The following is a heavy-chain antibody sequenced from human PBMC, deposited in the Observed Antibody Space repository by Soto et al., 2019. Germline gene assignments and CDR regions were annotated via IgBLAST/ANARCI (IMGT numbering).Heavy chain of an antibody. D-gene: IGHD2-15*01. CDR2: IWYDGSNK. V-gene: IGHV3-33*01. CDR3: ARDRDSDYWYFDL. Sequence: QVQLVESGGGVVQPGRSLRLSCAASGFTFSSYGMHWVRQAPGKGLEWVAVIWYDGSNKYYADSVKGRFTISRDNSKNTLYLQMNSLRAEDTAVYYCARDRDSDYWYFDLWGLGTLVTVSS. J-gene: IGHJ2*01. CDR1: GFTFSSYG.